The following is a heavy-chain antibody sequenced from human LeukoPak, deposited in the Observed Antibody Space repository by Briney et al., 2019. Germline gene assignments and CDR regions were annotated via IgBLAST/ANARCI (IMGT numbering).Heavy chain of an antibody. CDR2: TYTSGST. CDR1: GGSISSYY. CDR3: ARATVNWNDGNWFDP. D-gene: IGHD1-1*01. J-gene: IGHJ5*02. V-gene: IGHV4-4*07. Sequence: SETLSLTCTVSGGSISSYYWSWIRQPAGKGLEWIGRTYTSGSTNYNPSLKSRVTMSVDTSKNQFSLKLSSVTAADTAVYYCARATVNWNDGNWFDPWGQGTLVTVSS.